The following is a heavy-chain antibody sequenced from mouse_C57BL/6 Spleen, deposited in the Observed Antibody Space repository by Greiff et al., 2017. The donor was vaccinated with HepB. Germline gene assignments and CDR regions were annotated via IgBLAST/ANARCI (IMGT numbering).Heavy chain of an antibody. CDR1: GFTFSSYG. D-gene: IGHD1-1*01. CDR3: ARDYYGSMAWFAY. Sequence: VESGGDLVKPGGSLKLSCAASGFTFSSYGMSWVRQTPDKRLEWVATISSGGSYTYYPDSVKGRFTISRDNAKNTLYLQMSSLKSEDTAMYYCARDYYGSMAWFAYWGQGTLVTVSA. CDR2: ISSGGSYT. V-gene: IGHV5-6*01. J-gene: IGHJ3*01.